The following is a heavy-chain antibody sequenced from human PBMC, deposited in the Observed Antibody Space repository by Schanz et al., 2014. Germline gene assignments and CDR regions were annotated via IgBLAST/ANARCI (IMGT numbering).Heavy chain of an antibody. Sequence: QVQLQESGPGLVKPSQTLSLTCAVSGGSISSGGYTWSWIRQPPGKGLEWIGYIYYSGSTYYNPSLKSRVTISVDTSKTQSSLMLGPVTAADTAVYYCARAAGPVDYWGQGTLVTVSS. CDR1: GGSISSGGYT. V-gene: IGHV4-30-4*07. J-gene: IGHJ4*02. CDR2: IYYSGST. CDR3: ARAAGPVDY. D-gene: IGHD6-13*01.